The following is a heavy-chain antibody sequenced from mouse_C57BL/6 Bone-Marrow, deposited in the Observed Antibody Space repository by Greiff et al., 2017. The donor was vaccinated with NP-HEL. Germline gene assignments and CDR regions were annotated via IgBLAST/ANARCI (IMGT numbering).Heavy chain of an antibody. CDR1: VFTFSSSC. CDR2: ISSGGGYT. D-gene: IGHD1-1*02. J-gene: IGHJ2*01. V-gene: IGHV5-6*01. CDR3: ARHYGGDY. Sequence: VKLMESGGDLVKPGGSLKLSCAASVFTFSSSCMSWVRPTPDKRLEWVATISSGGGYTYYPDSVTGRFTISRDNAKNTLCLQMSSLKAEDTAMYYCARHYGGDYWGQGTTLTVSS.